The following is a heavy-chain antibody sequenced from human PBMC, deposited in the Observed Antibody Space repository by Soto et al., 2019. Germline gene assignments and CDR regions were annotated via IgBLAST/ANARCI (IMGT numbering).Heavy chain of an antibody. CDR2: IYYRGST. D-gene: IGHD3-16*02. CDR3: ARKRAYYDYVWGSYRSRPFDY. CDR1: GGSISSSSYY. J-gene: IGHJ4*02. Sequence: PSETLSLTCTISGGSISSSSYYWGWIRQPPGKGLEWIGSIYYRGSTYYNPSLKSRVTISVDTSKNQFSLKLSSVTAADTAVYYCARKRAYYDYVWGSYRSRPFDYWGQGTLVTVSS. V-gene: IGHV4-39*01.